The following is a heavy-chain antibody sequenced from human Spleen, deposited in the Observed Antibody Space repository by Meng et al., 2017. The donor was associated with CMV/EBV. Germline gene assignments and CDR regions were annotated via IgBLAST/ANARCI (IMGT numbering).Heavy chain of an antibody. Sequence: ASVKVSCKASGGTFSSYAISWVRQAPGQGLEWMGIINPSGGSTSYAQKFQGRVTMTRDTSTSTVYMELSSLRSEDTAVYYCARDQPPSGSYCFDYWGQGTLVTVSS. J-gene: IGHJ4*02. V-gene: IGHV1-46*01. CDR1: GGTFSSYA. CDR2: INPSGGST. D-gene: IGHD1-26*01. CDR3: ARDQPPSGSYCFDY.